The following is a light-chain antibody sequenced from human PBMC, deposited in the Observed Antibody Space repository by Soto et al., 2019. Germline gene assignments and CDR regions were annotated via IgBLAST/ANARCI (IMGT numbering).Light chain of an antibody. CDR2: GVS. CDR3: QQYNNWPRDT. CDR1: QSVSSN. J-gene: IGKJ5*01. Sequence: EIVMTQSTATLSVSPGERATLSCRASQSVSSNLAWYQQKPGQAPRLLIYGVSTRASGISARFSGSGSETEFTLTISSLQSEDFAVYYCQQYNNWPRDTFGQGTLLEI. V-gene: IGKV3-15*01.